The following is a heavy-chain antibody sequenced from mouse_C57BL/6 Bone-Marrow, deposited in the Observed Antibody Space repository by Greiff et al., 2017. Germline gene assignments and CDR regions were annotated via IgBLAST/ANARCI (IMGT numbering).Heavy chain of an antibody. V-gene: IGHV1-69*01. CDR3: ARWSGWLYYIDY. J-gene: IGHJ2*01. CDR1: GYTFTSYW. Sequence: VQLQQPGAELVMPGASVKLSCKASGYTFTSYWMHWVKQRPGQGLEWIGEIDPSDSYTNYNQKFKGKSTLTVDKSSSTAYMQLSSLTSEDSAVYYCARWSGWLYYIDYWGQGTTLTVSS. D-gene: IGHD2-3*01. CDR2: IDPSDSYT.